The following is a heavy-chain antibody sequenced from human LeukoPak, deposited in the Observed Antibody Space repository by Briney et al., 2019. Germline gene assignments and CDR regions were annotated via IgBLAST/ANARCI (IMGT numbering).Heavy chain of an antibody. Sequence: ASVKVSCKASGYTFTNYGISWVRQAPGQGLEWMGWISTYNGNTHYPQKLQDRVTMTTDTSTTTVYMELRSLRSDDTAVYYCAREVGATRGDYWGQGTLVTVSS. V-gene: IGHV1-18*01. CDR2: ISTYNGNT. D-gene: IGHD1-26*01. J-gene: IGHJ4*02. CDR3: AREVGATRGDY. CDR1: GYTFTNYG.